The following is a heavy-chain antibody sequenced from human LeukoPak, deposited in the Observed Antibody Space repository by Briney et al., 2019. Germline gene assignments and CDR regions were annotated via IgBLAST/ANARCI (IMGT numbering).Heavy chain of an antibody. J-gene: IGHJ5*02. CDR1: GGSLSGYY. CDR3: AREWRGDYGDYYNWFDP. Sequence: SETLSLTCAVYGGSLSGYYWSWIRQHPGKGLEWIGYIYYSGSTYYNPSLKSRVTISVDTSKNQFSLKLSSVTAADTAVYYCAREWRGDYGDYYNWFDPWGQGTLVTVSS. D-gene: IGHD4-17*01. CDR2: IYYSGST. V-gene: IGHV4-31*11.